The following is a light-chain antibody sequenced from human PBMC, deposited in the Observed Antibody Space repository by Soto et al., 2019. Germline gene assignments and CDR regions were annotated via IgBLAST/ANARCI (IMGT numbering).Light chain of an antibody. V-gene: IGKV1-9*01. CDR3: QQLNTYPLS. CDR1: QGISSY. J-gene: IGKJ4*01. CDR2: AAS. Sequence: IQLTQSPSSLSASVGDRVTITCRASQGISSYLAWYQQKPGQAPKVLIYAASALQSGVPSRFSGSGSGTDFTLTISSLQPEDCATYYCQQLNTYPLSFGGGTKVDIK.